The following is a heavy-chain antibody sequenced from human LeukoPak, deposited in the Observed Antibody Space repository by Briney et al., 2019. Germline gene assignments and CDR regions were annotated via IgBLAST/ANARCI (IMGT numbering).Heavy chain of an antibody. Sequence: GGSLRLSCAASGFTFSSYVMSWVRHAPGKGREGVSTINDSGGGTYYADSVKGRFTISRDNSKNTLYLQMNSLRAEDTAVYHCAKDFSSGWSLSFGPWGQGTLVTVSS. J-gene: IGHJ5*02. V-gene: IGHV3-23*01. CDR3: AKDFSSGWSLSFGP. CDR1: GFTFSSYV. D-gene: IGHD6-19*01. CDR2: INDSGGGT.